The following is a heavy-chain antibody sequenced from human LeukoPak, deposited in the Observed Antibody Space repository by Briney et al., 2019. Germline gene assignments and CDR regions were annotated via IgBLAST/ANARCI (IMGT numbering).Heavy chain of an antibody. J-gene: IGHJ6*02. V-gene: IGHV1-2*02. D-gene: IGHD2-2*01. CDR1: GYTFTGYY. Sequence: ASVKVSCKASGYTFTGYYMHWVRQAPGQGLEWMGWINPNSGGTNYAQKFQGRVTMTRDTSISTAYMELSRLRSDDTAVYYCATDAGYCGSTSCYAGIYYYYYYGMDVWGQGAMVTVSS. CDR3: ATDAGYCGSTSCYAGIYYYYYYGMDV. CDR2: INPNSGGT.